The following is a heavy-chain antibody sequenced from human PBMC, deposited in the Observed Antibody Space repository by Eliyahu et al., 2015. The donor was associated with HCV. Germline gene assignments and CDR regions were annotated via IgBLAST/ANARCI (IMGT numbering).Heavy chain of an antibody. Sequence: QVQLQESGPGLVRPSETLSXXCTVXGGSIXTYXWXXIRQPPGKGXEWIGXIHXSGGTNYNPSLKSRVTILVDTSKNQFSLNLTSVTAADTAVYYCASGGGGIAVAGTGGWFDPWGQGTLVTVSS. V-gene: IGHV4-59*01. CDR1: GGSIXTYX. CDR3: ASGGGGIAVAGTGGWFDP. CDR2: IHXSGGT. J-gene: IGHJ5*02. D-gene: IGHD6-19*01.